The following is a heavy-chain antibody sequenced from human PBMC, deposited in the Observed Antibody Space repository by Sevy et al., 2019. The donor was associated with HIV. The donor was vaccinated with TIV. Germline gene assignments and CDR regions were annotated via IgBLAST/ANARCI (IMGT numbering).Heavy chain of an antibody. CDR1: GFTFSSYG. CDR3: ARAIWKEVRGTDY. CDR2: IWYDGSNK. J-gene: IGHJ4*02. Sequence: GGSLRLSCAASGFTFSSYGMHWVRQAPGKGLEWVAVIWYDGSNKYYADSVKGRFTISRDNSKNTLYLQMNSLRAEDTAVYYCARAIWKEVRGTDYWGQGTLVTVSS. D-gene: IGHD3-10*01. V-gene: IGHV3-33*01.